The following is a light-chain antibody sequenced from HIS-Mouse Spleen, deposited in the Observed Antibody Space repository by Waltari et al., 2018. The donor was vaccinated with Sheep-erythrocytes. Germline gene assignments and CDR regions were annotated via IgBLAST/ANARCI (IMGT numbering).Light chain of an antibody. V-gene: IGLV2-23*01. CDR2: EGS. J-gene: IGLJ3*02. Sequence: QSALTQPASVSGSPGQSITISCTGTSSDVGSYNLVSWYQQHPGKTPKLMIYEGSKRPSGVFNRLSGSKSGNTASLTISGLQAEDEADYYCCSYAGSSTPWVFGGGTKLTVL. CDR1: SSDVGSYNL. CDR3: CSYAGSSTPWV.